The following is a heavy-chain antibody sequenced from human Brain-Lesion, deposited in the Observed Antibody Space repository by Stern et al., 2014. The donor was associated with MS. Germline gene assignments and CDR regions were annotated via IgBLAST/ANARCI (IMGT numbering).Heavy chain of an antibody. CDR2: IYYRGST. J-gene: IGHJ4*02. CDR1: GGSISSSSYY. Sequence: QVQLVQSGPGLVKPSETLSLTCTVSGGSISSSSYYWGWIRQPPGKGLEWIGSIYYRGSTYYNPSLKSRVTISMDPSKNHFPLGRSFVTAADTAVYFCAKLWLGELPESPFDYWGQGTLVTVSS. CDR3: AKLWLGELPESPFDY. V-gene: IGHV4-39*01. D-gene: IGHD3-10*01.